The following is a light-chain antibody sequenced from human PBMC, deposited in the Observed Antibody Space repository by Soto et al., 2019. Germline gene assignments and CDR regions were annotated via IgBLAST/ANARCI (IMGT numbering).Light chain of an antibody. CDR2: DVS. CDR3: CSYAGSSSV. V-gene: IGLV2-11*01. CDR1: SSDVGGYNY. Sequence: QSALTQPRSVSGSPGQSVTISCTGTSSDVGGYNYVSWYQQHPGKAPNLMIYDVSKRPSGVPDRFSCSKSGNTASLTISGLQAEDEADYYCCSYAGSSSVFGTGTKLTVL. J-gene: IGLJ1*01.